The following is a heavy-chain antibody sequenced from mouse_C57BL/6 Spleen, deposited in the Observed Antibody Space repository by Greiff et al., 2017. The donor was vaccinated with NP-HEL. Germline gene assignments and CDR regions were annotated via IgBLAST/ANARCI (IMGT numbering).Heavy chain of an antibody. J-gene: IGHJ2*01. V-gene: IGHV1-82*01. CDR1: GYAFSSSW. D-gene: IGHD2-4*01. CDR2: IYPGDGDT. CDR3: ASWGLRQMDY. Sequence: QVQLKESGPELVKPGASVKISCKASGYAFSSSWMNWVKQRPGKGLEWIGRIYPGDGDTNYNGKFKGKATLTADKSSSTAYMQLSSLTSEDSAVYFCASWGLRQMDYWGQGTTLTVSS.